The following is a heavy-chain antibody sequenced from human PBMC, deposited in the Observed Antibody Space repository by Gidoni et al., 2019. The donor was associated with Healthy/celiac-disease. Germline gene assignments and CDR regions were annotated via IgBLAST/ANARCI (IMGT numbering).Heavy chain of an antibody. CDR1: GGSISQGVYY. V-gene: IGHV4-30-4*01. CDR3: ARDLIYCSGGSCYSYYFDY. J-gene: IGHJ4*02. D-gene: IGHD2-15*01. Sequence: QVQLPASALGLVKTSLTLSLPCTGSGGSISQGVYYWSWIRQPPGKGLVWIGYIYYSGSTYYNPSLKSRVTISVDTSKNQFSLKLSSVTDADTAVYYCARDLIYCSGGSCYSYYFDYWGQGTLVTVSS. CDR2: IYYSGST.